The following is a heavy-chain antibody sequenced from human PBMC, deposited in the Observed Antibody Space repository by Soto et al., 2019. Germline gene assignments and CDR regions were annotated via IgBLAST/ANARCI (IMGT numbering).Heavy chain of an antibody. Sequence: EVQLVESGGDVVWPGGSLRLSCAASGFSFEDYGMSWVRQVPGKGLEWVSNINWNGDRTGYADSVKGRFTISRDNAKNSLFLQMKSLRPEDTALYYCAREAAAGRYYKPFDAWGQGTLVTVSS. D-gene: IGHD3-10*01. CDR1: GFSFEDYG. V-gene: IGHV3-20*04. J-gene: IGHJ5*02. CDR2: INWNGDRT. CDR3: AREAAAGRYYKPFDA.